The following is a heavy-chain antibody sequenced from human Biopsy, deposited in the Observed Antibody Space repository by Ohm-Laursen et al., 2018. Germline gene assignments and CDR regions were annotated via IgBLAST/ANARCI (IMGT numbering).Heavy chain of an antibody. CDR3: AATSTLYYYYYAMDV. Sequence: GASVKVSCKASGFTFSSSAVQWVRQARGQRLGWIGWIVVGSGHTNYAQKFQERVTITRDMSTSTAYMELTSLRSEDAAVYYGAATSTLYYYYYAMDVWDQGTTITVSS. J-gene: IGHJ6*02. CDR1: GFTFSSSA. CDR2: IVVGSGHT. V-gene: IGHV1-58*01.